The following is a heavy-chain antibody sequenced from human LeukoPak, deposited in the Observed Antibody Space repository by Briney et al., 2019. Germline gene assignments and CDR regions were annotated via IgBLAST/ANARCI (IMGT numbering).Heavy chain of an antibody. CDR1: GYTFTSYD. J-gene: IGHJ4*02. CDR2: MNPNSGNT. D-gene: IGHD6-25*01. CDR3: ARVVAAYVEYFDY. Sequence: ASVKVSCKASGYTFTSYDINWVRQATGQGLEWMGWMNPNSGNTGYAQEFQGRVTMTRNTSISTAYMELSSLRSEDTAVYYCARVVAAYVEYFDYWGQGTLVTVSS. V-gene: IGHV1-8*01.